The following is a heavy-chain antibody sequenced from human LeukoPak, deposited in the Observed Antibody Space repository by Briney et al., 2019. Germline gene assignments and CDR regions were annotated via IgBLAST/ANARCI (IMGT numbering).Heavy chain of an antibody. V-gene: IGHV4-59*08. Sequence: KASETLSLTCTVSGGSISSYYWSWIRQPPGKGLEWIGYIYYSGSTNYNPSLKSRVTISVVTSKNQFSLKLSSVTAADTAVYFCARENGGNSHFFDYWGQGTLVTVSS. CDR2: IYYSGST. D-gene: IGHD4-23*01. J-gene: IGHJ4*02. CDR3: ARENGGNSHFFDY. CDR1: GGSISSYY.